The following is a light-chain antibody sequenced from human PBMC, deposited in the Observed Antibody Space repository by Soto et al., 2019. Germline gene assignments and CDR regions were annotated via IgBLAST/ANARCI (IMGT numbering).Light chain of an antibody. V-gene: IGLV2-8*01. CDR2: EVA. CDR3: SSYAGDKNYVV. J-gene: IGLJ2*01. CDR1: SSDVGGYDY. Sequence: QSVLTQPPSASGSPGQSVTISCTGTSSDVGGYDYVSWYQQPPGKAPKLLIYEVAKRPSGVPYRFSGSKSGNTASLTDSELQSEDERDYYCSSYAGDKNYVVCGVGTKLTVL.